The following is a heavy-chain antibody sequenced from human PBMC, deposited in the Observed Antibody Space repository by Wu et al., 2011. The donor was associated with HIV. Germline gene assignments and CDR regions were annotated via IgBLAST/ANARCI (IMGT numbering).Heavy chain of an antibody. Sequence: QVQLVQSGAEVKKPGASVKVSCKAFGYTFTGNYMHWVRQAPGQGLEWMGWINANSGGTKYAQKFQGRLTMTRDTSISTAYMELSRLRSDDTAVYYCARRSGSYPDAFDIWGQGTMVTVSS. V-gene: IGHV1-2*02. CDR2: INANSGGT. CDR1: GYTFTGNY. J-gene: IGHJ3*02. D-gene: IGHD1-26*01. CDR3: ARRSGSYPDAFDI.